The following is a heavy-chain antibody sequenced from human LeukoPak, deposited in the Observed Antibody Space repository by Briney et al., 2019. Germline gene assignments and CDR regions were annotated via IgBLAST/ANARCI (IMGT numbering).Heavy chain of an antibody. J-gene: IGHJ4*02. D-gene: IGHD1-14*01. CDR1: GGSISSYY. CDR2: IYYSGST. Sequence: SETLSLTCAVSGGSISSYYWSWIRQPPGKGLEWIGYIYYSGSTNYNPSLKSRVTISVDTSKNQFSLKLSSVTAADTAVYYCARDGRNPFDYWGQGTLVTVSS. CDR3: ARDGRNPFDY. V-gene: IGHV4-59*01.